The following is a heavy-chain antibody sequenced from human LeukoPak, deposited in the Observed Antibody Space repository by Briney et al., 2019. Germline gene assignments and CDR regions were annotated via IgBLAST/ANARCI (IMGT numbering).Heavy chain of an antibody. CDR2: ISSSGSTI. CDR3: ARTRTPISGLIGLMDV. Sequence: KPGGSLRLSCAASGFTFNDYYMSWIRQAPGKGLEWVSYISSSGSTIYYADSVKGRFTISRDNAKNSLYLQMNSLRAEDTAVYYCARTRTPISGLIGLMDVWGKGTTVTVSS. D-gene: IGHD3/OR15-3a*01. CDR1: GFTFNDYY. J-gene: IGHJ6*03. V-gene: IGHV3-11*01.